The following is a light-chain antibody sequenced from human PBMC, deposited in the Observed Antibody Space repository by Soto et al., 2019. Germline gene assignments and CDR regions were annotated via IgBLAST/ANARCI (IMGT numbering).Light chain of an antibody. J-gene: IGLJ1*01. CDR3: GTWDSSRGAGVV. Sequence: QSVLTQPPSVSAAPGQKVTISCSGSSSNIGNNYVSWYQQLPGTAPKLLIYDNNKRPSGTPDRFSGSKSGKSATLGITGLKTGDGADYYCGTWDSSRGAGVVFGTVTKLTVL. V-gene: IGLV1-51*01. CDR2: DNN. CDR1: SSNIGNNY.